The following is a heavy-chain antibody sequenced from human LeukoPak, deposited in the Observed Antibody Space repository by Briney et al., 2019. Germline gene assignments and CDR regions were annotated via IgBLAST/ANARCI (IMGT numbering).Heavy chain of an antibody. CDR2: IKRDGSSA. Sequence: SGGSLRLSCAASGFTFSSYSMNWVRQAPGKGLVWVSRIKRDGSSATYAHSAKGRFTISRDHAKNTVYLQMTSLRADDTVVYYCGRGGRDGYPADGFDIWGQGTMVTVSS. CDR1: GFTFSSYS. J-gene: IGHJ3*02. D-gene: IGHD5-24*01. V-gene: IGHV3-74*01. CDR3: GRGGRDGYPADGFDI.